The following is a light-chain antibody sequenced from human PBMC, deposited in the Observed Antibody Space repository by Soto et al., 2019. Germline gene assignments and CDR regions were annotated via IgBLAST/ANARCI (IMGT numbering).Light chain of an antibody. CDR3: MQTIPLPWT. V-gene: IGKV2D-29*02. J-gene: IGKJ1*01. Sequence: DFVMTQTPLSLSFSAGHRASICFKSSRSLLHITGETFLFWYLQKPGQSPQLLIYEVSNRFSGLPDRFSASGSGTDFTLKISRVEAADVGIYYCMQTIPLPWTFGQGTKVDIK. CDR1: RSLLHITGETF. CDR2: EVS.